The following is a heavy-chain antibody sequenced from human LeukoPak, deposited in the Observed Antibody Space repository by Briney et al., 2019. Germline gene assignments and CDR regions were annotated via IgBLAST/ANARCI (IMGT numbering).Heavy chain of an antibody. D-gene: IGHD6-19*01. CDR2: ISGVGGST. V-gene: IGHV3-23*01. J-gene: IGHJ4*02. Sequence: PGGSLRLSCVASGFTFSTYAMSWVRQAPGKGLEWVSGISGVGGSTYFADSVKGRFTISRDNSRNTLYLRMNSLRADDAAIYYCAKAKPPTYARGWFWDYWGQGTLVTV. CDR1: GFTFSTYA. CDR3: AKAKPPTYARGWFWDY.